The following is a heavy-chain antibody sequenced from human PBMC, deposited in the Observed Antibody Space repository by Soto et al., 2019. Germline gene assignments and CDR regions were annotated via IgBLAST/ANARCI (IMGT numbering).Heavy chain of an antibody. J-gene: IGHJ4*02. CDR2: INYTGST. Sequence: QVQLQESGPGVVKPSETLSLTCTVSDGSISSYYWSWIRQPPGKGLEWIGYINYTGSTKYNPSLKSRVTISVDTSKSQFSLKLTSVTAADTAVYYCARLSSTWAFDSWGQGTLVTVSS. V-gene: IGHV4-59*01. CDR1: DGSISSYY. D-gene: IGHD6-13*01. CDR3: ARLSSTWAFDS.